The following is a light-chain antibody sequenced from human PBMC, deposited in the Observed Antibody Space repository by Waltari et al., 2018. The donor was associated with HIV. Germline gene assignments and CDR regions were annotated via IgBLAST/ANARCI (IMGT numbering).Light chain of an antibody. CDR1: QDIGNS. CDR2: GGY. CDR3: HQYFSDPFN. Sequence: DIQMTQFPSSLSASVGDRVTITCRATQDIGNSVSWYQQRPGKVPKLLVYGGYIRHRGVASRFTGSGSGTEYTLTISSLQPEDFATYYCHQYFSDPFNFGGGTKVEI. J-gene: IGKJ4*01. V-gene: IGKV1-NL1*01.